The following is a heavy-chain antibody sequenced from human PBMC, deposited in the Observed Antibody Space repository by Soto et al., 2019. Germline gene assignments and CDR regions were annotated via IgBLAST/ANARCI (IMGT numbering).Heavy chain of an antibody. CDR3: AKLLHNSHYNVMDV. Sequence: EVQLLESGGDLVQRGGSLRLSCAVSGFTFSSYGMRWVRQAPGQGLEWVSSISHSGNTYYSDSVKGRFTISRDNSKNTLYLQMDSLRAEDTATYYCAKLLHNSHYNVMDVWGRGTTVTVSS. CDR2: ISHSGNT. D-gene: IGHD1-1*01. CDR1: GFTFSSYG. V-gene: IGHV3-23*01. J-gene: IGHJ6*02.